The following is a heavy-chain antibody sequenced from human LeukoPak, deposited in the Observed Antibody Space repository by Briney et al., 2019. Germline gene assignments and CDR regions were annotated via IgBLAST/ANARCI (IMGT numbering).Heavy chain of an antibody. J-gene: IGHJ4*02. CDR3: ARGSNYYYDSSADYPRY. D-gene: IGHD3-22*01. CDR2: FNASGSTT. Sequence: ASVKVSCKRSGYTFTTYYIHWVWRAPGPGLGWMGIFNASGSTTTYAQQFQGRVTMTRDTATSTVYMELNTLRSEDTAVDYCARGSNYYYDSSADYPRYWGQGTLVTVSS. CDR1: GYTFTTYY. V-gene: IGHV1-46*01.